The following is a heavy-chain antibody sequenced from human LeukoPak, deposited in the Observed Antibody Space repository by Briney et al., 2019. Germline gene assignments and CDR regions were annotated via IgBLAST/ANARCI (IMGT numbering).Heavy chain of an antibody. CDR3: ARDLPAATEFYYYYGMDV. CDR1: GGSISSYY. D-gene: IGHD2-2*01. V-gene: IGHV4-4*07. J-gene: IGHJ6*02. CDR2: IYTSGST. Sequence: PSETLSLTRTVSGGSISSYYWSWIRQPAGKGLEWIGRIYTSGSTNYNPSLKSRVTMSVDTSKNQFSLKLSSVTAADTAVYYCARDLPAATEFYYYYGMDVWGQGTTVTVSS.